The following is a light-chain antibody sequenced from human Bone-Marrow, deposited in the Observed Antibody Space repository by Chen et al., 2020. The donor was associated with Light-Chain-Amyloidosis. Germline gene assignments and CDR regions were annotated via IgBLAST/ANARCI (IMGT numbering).Light chain of an antibody. V-gene: IGLV2-14*01. CDR2: EVT. Sequence: QSALTQPASVSGSLGQSITIPCTGPSSDVGGDNHVSWYQQHPDKAPKLMIYEVTNRPSWVPDRFADSQSDNTASLTIAALQTEGEADYFCSSYTITNTLVFGGGTRVTVL. CDR3: SSYTITNTLV. CDR1: SSDVGGDNH. J-gene: IGLJ1*01.